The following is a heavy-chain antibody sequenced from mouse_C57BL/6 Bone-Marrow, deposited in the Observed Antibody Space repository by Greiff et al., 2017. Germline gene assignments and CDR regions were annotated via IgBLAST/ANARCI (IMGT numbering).Heavy chain of an antibody. CDR3: GRKDPYYGSWRYY. V-gene: IGHV1-55*01. J-gene: IGHJ4*01. Sequence: VQLQQPGAELVKPGASVKMSCKASGYTFTSYWIPWVKQRPGRGLEWIGDIYPGSGSTNYNEKFKSKATLTVDTSSSTAYMQLSSLTSEDSAVYYCGRKDPYYGSWRYYWGQGTSATVS. CDR1: GYTFTSYW. CDR2: IYPGSGST. D-gene: IGHD1-1*01.